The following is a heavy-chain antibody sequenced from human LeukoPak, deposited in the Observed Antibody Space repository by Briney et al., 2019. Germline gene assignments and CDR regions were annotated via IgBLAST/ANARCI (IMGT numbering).Heavy chain of an antibody. CDR2: IRYDGSNK. J-gene: IGHJ4*02. Sequence: GGSLRLSCAASGFTFSSYGMHWVRQAPGTGLEWVAFIRYDGSNKYYADSVKGRFTISRDNSKNTLYLQMNSLRAEDTAVYYCARAYYHGSGSFRYWGQGTLVTVSS. CDR3: ARAYYHGSGSFRY. CDR1: GFTFSSYG. V-gene: IGHV3-30*02. D-gene: IGHD3-10*01.